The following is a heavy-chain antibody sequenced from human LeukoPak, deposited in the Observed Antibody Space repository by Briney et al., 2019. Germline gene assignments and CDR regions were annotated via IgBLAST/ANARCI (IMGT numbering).Heavy chain of an antibody. J-gene: IGHJ4*01. D-gene: IGHD1/OR15-1a*01. CDR1: GGSISSGDYY. CDR3: ARDLNKTREGYDC. Sequence: PSQTLSLTCTVSGGSISSGDYYWSWIREPPGKGLERIGYIYYSGSTYYNPSLKSRVTISVDTSKNQFSLKLSSVTAADTAVYYLARDLNKTREGYDCWGPGTLVTVSS. CDR2: IYYSGST. V-gene: IGHV4-30-4*08.